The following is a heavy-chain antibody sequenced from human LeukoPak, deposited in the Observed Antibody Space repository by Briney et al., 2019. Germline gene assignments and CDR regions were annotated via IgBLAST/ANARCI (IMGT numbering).Heavy chain of an antibody. CDR2: MNPKNGNS. CDR1: GYSFPTYG. V-gene: IGHV1-8*02. CDR3: ARVLGKSTAAGPALGY. J-gene: IGHJ4*02. D-gene: IGHD6-25*01. Sequence: ASVKVSCKTSGYSFPTYGISWVRQAPGQGLEWMGWMNPKNGNSGCTQKFEGRVTMTRDSSINTAYMELTSLRSEDTAVYFCARVLGKSTAAGPALGYWGQGALVTVSS.